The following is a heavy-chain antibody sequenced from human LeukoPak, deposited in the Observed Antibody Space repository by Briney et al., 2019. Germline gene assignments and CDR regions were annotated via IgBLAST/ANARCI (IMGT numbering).Heavy chain of an antibody. CDR2: MNPNSGNT. J-gene: IGHJ5*02. CDR1: GYTFTSYD. CDR3: AREGGAYCGGDCYSNWFDP. D-gene: IGHD2-21*02. Sequence: APVKVSCKASGYTFTSYDINWVRQATGQGLEWMGWMNPNSGNTGYAQKFRGRVTMTRNTSISTAYMGLSSLRSEDTAVYYCAREGGAYCGGDCYSNWFDPWGQGTLVTVSS. V-gene: IGHV1-8*01.